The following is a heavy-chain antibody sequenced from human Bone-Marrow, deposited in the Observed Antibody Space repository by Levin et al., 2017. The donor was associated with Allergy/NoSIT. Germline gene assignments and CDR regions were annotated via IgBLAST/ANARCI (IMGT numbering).Heavy chain of an antibody. J-gene: IGHJ4*02. CDR2: IYSGGDT. CDR3: ARNIPVTDLGF. V-gene: IGHV3-53*01. Sequence: ASVKVSCAASGLTVSNNYMSWVRQAPGKGLEWVALIYSGGDTYYADSVKGRFTISRDSSKNTLYPQMNSLRTEDTAVYHCARNIPVTDLGFWGRGTLVTVSS. D-gene: IGHD1-14*01. CDR1: GLTVSNNY.